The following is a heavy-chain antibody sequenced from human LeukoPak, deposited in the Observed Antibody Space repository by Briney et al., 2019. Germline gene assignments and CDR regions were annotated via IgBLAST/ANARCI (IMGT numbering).Heavy chain of an antibody. D-gene: IGHD3-3*01. CDR3: ARDSITIFGVVIG. V-gene: IGHV3-48*01. CDR1: GFTFSSYS. Sequence: GGSLRLSRAASGFTFSSYSMNWVRQAPGKGLEWVSYISSSSSTIYYADSVKGRFTISRNNAKNSLYLQMNSLRAEDTAVYYCARDSITIFGVVIGWGQGTLVTVSS. J-gene: IGHJ4*02. CDR2: ISSSSSTI.